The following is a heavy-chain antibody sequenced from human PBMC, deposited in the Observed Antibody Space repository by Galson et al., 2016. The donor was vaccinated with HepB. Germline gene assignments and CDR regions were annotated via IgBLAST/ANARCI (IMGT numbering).Heavy chain of an antibody. D-gene: IGHD1/OR15-1a*01. J-gene: IGHJ4*02. Sequence: SLRLSCAASGFTFSTYSMNWVRQRPGKAPEWLSHLSGRFGTIFYADSVKGRFTSSRDNGKNSVFLQLNGLRDDDTALYYCARGLEQPVGHFDVWGQGTLVTVSS. CDR1: GFTFSTYS. V-gene: IGHV3-48*02. CDR3: ARGLEQPVGHFDV. CDR2: LSGRFGTI.